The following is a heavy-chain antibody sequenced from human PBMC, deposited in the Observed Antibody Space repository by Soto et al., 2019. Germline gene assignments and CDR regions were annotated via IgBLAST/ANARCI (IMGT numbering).Heavy chain of an antibody. Sequence: PXGSLILSCSASGVTFTRYSMNWVRQAPGKGLEWVSSISSTTNYIYYGDSMKGRLTISRDNAKNSLYLEMDSLRAEDTAVYYCARESEDLTSNFDYWGQGTLVTVTS. CDR2: ISSTTNYI. CDR3: ARESEDLTSNFDY. V-gene: IGHV3-21*06. J-gene: IGHJ4*02. CDR1: GVTFTRYS.